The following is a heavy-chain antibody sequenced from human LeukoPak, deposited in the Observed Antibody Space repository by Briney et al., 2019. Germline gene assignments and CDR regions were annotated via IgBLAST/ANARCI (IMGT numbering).Heavy chain of an antibody. V-gene: IGHV3-21*01. D-gene: IGHD5-12*01. CDR2: ISSSSSYI. J-gene: IGHJ4*02. Sequence: GGSLRLSCAASGFTFSSYSMNWVRQAPGKGLEWVSSISSSSSYIYYADSVKGRFTISRDNAKNSLYLQMNSLRAEDTAVYCCARDLRGYSGYDYPGYYFDYWGQGTLVTVSS. CDR1: GFTFSSYS. CDR3: ARDLRGYSGYDYPGYYFDY.